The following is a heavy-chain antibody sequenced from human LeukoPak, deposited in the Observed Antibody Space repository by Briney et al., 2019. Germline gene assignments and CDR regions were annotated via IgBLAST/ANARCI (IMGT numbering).Heavy chain of an antibody. D-gene: IGHD6-13*01. CDR3: AREGSIAAAGTGDDY. CDR2: IYHSGST. CDR1: GGSISSSNW. Sequence: SETLSLTCAVSGGSISSSNWWSWVRQPPGKGLEWIGEIYHSGSTNYNPPLKSRVTISVDKSKNQFSLKLSSVTAADTAVYYCAREGSIAAAGTGDDYWGQGTLVTVSS. V-gene: IGHV4-4*02. J-gene: IGHJ4*02.